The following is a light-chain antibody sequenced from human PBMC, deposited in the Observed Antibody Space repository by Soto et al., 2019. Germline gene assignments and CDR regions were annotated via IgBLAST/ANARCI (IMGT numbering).Light chain of an antibody. Sequence: DIQMTQYPSSLSASVGDRVTITCQASQDISNYLNWFQQKPGRAPKLLIYDASNLEIGVPSRFSGSGSGTDFTFTISSLQPEDIATYYCQHSDNLPLTFGGGTMV. CDR2: DAS. CDR1: QDISNY. V-gene: IGKV1-33*01. CDR3: QHSDNLPLT. J-gene: IGKJ4*01.